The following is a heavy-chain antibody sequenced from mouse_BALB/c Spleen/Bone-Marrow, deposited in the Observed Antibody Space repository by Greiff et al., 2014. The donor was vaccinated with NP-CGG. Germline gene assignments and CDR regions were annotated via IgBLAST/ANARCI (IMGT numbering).Heavy chain of an antibody. CDR2: IYPGDGST. Sequence: QVQLQQSGSELVKPGALVKISCKASGYTFTSYDINWVKQRPGQGLEWIGWIYPGDGSTKYNEKFKGKATLTADKSSSTVYMRLSSLTSENSAVYFCARSGDSSGYGFAYWGQGTLVTVSA. D-gene: IGHD3-2*01. V-gene: IGHV1S56*01. CDR1: GYTFTSYD. CDR3: ARSGDSSGYGFAY. J-gene: IGHJ3*01.